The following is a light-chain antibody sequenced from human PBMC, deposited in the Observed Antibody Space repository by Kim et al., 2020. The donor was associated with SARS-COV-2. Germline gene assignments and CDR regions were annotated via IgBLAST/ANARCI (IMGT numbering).Light chain of an antibody. CDR1: SGSIASNF. J-gene: IGLJ2*01. Sequence: NFMLTQPHSVSESPGRTVTISCTRSSGSIASNFVQWFQQRPGSAPTTVIYDDNQRPSGVPDRFSGSIDSSSNSASLTISGLKTDDEADYYCQSYDVSRVVFGGGTLLTVL. CDR2: DDN. CDR3: QSYDVSRVV. V-gene: IGLV6-57*04.